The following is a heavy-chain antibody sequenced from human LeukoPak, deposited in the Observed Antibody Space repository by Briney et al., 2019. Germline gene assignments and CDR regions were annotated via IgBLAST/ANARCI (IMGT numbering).Heavy chain of an antibody. CDR3: AKDTRFTFGGPSLDY. D-gene: IGHD3-16*01. CDR2: IIPIFGTA. Sequence: SVKVSCKASGGTFSSYAISWVRQAPGQGLEWMGGIIPIFGTANYAQKFQGRVTITADESTSTAYMELSSLRAEDTALYYCAKDTRFTFGGPSLDYWGQGTLVTVSS. CDR1: GGTFSSYA. V-gene: IGHV1-69*13. J-gene: IGHJ4*02.